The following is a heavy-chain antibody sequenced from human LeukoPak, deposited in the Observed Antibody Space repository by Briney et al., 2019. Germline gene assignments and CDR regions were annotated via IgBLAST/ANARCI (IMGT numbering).Heavy chain of an antibody. CDR3: ARRLGSGSYDSYYFDY. CDR1: GFTFSSYA. D-gene: IGHD3-10*01. CDR2: ISGSGGST. Sequence: NPGGSLRLSCAASGFTFSSYAMSWVRQAPGKGLEWVSAISGSGGSTYYAYSVKGRFTISRDNSKNTLYLQMNSLRAEDTAVYYCARRLGSGSYDSYYFDYWGQGTLVTVSS. J-gene: IGHJ4*02. V-gene: IGHV3-23*01.